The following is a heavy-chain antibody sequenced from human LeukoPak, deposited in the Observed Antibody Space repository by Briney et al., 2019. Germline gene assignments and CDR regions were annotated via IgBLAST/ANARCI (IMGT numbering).Heavy chain of an antibody. CDR3: ARPLDSSNNYFDY. V-gene: IGHV3-21*01. CDR1: GFTFSRNA. CDR2: ISSSSNYM. J-gene: IGHJ4*02. D-gene: IGHD6-13*01. Sequence: PGGSLRLSCAASGFTFSRNAMNWVRQAPGKGLEWVSFISSSSNYMSYADSVKGRFTISRDNAKNSLFLQMNSLRAEDTAVYYCARPLDSSNNYFDYWGQGTLVTVSA.